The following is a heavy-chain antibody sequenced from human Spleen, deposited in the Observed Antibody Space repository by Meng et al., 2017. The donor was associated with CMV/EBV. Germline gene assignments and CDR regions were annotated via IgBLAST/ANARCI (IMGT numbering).Heavy chain of an antibody. CDR2: INHSGST. D-gene: IGHD3-3*01. CDR3: ARGPPFPLKIFGVAPVDY. V-gene: IGHV4-34*01. Sequence: GSFSGYYWSWIRQPPGKGLEWIGEINHSGSTNYNPSLKSRVTISVDTSKNQFSLKLSSVTAADTAVYYCARGPPFPLKIFGVAPVDYWGQGTLVTVSS. J-gene: IGHJ4*02. CDR1: GSFSGYY.